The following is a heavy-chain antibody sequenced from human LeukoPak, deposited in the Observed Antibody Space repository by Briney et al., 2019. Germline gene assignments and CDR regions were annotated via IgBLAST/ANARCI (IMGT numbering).Heavy chain of an antibody. CDR1: GFTFKDYY. CDR2: ISGSGSTI. V-gene: IGHV3-11*01. J-gene: IGHJ4*02. Sequence: GGSLRLSCAASGFTFKDYYMTWVRQAPGKGLEWVSYISGSGSTIYYADSVKGRFTVSRDNAENSLYLQMNSLIVEDTAVYYCARVGRARVGGTLGFWGQGTLVTVFS. D-gene: IGHD1-26*01. CDR3: ARVGRARVGGTLGF.